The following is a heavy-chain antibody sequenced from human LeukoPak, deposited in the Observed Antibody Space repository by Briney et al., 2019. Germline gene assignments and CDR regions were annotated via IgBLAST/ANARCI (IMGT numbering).Heavy chain of an antibody. D-gene: IGHD3-22*01. Sequence: PGGSLRLSCAASGFTFSSYAMSWVRQAPGKALEWVSAISGSGGSTYYADSVKGRFTISRDNSKNTLYLQMNSLRAEDTAVYYCAKDRFTYYYDSSGYGGVDYWGQGTLVTVSS. V-gene: IGHV3-23*01. J-gene: IGHJ4*02. CDR3: AKDRFTYYYDSSGYGGVDY. CDR2: ISGSGGST. CDR1: GFTFSSYA.